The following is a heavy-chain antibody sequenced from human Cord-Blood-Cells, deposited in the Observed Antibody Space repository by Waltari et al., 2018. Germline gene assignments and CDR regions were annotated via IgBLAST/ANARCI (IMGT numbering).Heavy chain of an antibody. J-gene: IGHJ4*02. CDR1: GCTFSIYA. D-gene: IGHD6-13*01. V-gene: IGHV3-30*04. CDR2: ISYDGSNK. CDR3: ARDGIAAAGFDY. Sequence: QVQLVESGGGVVQPGRSLRLSCAASGCTFSIYALHWVRQAPGKGLEWVAVISYDGSNKYYADSVKGRFTISRDNSKNTLYLQMNSLRAEDTAVYYCARDGIAAAGFDYWGQGTLVTVSS.